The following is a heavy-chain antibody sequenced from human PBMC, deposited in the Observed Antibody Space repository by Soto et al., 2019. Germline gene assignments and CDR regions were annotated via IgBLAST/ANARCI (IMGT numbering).Heavy chain of an antibody. V-gene: IGHV4-39*01. CDR2: IYYSGST. D-gene: IGHD3-9*01. Sequence: QLQLQESGPGLVKPSETLSLTCTVSGGSISSSSYYWGWIRQPPGKGLEWIGSIYYSGSTYYNPSLKIRVTISVDTSKNQFSLTLSSVTAADTAVYYCARHEIFNYDILTGYGVEISYYCYMDVWGKGTTVTVSS. J-gene: IGHJ6*03. CDR1: GGSISSSSYY. CDR3: ARHEIFNYDILTGYGVEISYYCYMDV.